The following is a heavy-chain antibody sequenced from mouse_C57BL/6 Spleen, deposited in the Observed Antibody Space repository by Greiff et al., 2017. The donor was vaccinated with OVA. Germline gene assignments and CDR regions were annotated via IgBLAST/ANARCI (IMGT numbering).Heavy chain of an antibody. V-gene: IGHV1-74*01. CDR1: GYTFTSYW. CDR3: AIYHYYGSSDWYFAV. CDR2: IHPSDSDT. J-gene: IGHJ1*03. D-gene: IGHD1-1*01. Sequence: QVQLKQPGAELVKPGASVKVSCKASGYTFTSYWMHWVKQRPGQGLEWIGRIHPSDSDTNYNQKFKGKATLTVDKSSSTAYMQLRSLTSEDSAVYYCAIYHYYGSSDWYFAVWGTGTTVTVSA.